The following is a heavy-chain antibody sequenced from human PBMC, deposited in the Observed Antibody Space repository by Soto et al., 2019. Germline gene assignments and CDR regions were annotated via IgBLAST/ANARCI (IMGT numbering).Heavy chain of an antibody. D-gene: IGHD2-2*01. J-gene: IGHJ6*03. CDR1: GFTFSGSA. V-gene: IGHV3-73*01. CDR2: IRSKANSYET. CDR3: TRQVVPAAGHYYYYYYMDV. Sequence: EVQLVESGGGLVQPGGSLKLSCAASGFTFSGSAMHWVRQASGKGLEWVGRIRSKANSYETAYAASVKGRFTISRDDSKNTAYLQMNSLRTEDTAVYYCTRQVVPAAGHYYYYYYMDVWGNGSTVTVSS.